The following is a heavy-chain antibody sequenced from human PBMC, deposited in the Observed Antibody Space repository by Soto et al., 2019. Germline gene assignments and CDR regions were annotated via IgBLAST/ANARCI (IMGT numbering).Heavy chain of an antibody. CDR1: GFTFSSYG. CDR2: ISYDGSNK. CDR3: AKASNSTHVYYYYYYMDV. J-gene: IGHJ6*03. Sequence: QVQLVESGGGVVQPGRSLRLSCAASGFTFSSYGMHWVRQAPGKGLEWVAVISYDGSNKYYADSVKGRFTISRDNSKNTLYLQMNSLRAEDTAVYYCAKASNSTHVYYYYYYMDVWGKGTTVTVSS. V-gene: IGHV3-30*18. D-gene: IGHD2-2*01.